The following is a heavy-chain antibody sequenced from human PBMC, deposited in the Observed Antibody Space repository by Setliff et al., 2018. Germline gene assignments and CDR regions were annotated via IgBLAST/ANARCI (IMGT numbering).Heavy chain of an antibody. CDR1: GGSFSGYH. CDR2: ISHSGDP. J-gene: IGHJ4*02. D-gene: IGHD3-10*01. V-gene: IGHV4-34*01. Sequence: PSETLSLTCAVYGGSFSGYHWSWIRQPPGKGLGWIGEISHSGDPNYNPSLKSRVTISLDTSKNQFSLKLTSVTAADTAVYYCARQPSSGSYYNPRPYYFDYWGQGTLVTVSS. CDR3: ARQPSSGSYYNPRPYYFDY.